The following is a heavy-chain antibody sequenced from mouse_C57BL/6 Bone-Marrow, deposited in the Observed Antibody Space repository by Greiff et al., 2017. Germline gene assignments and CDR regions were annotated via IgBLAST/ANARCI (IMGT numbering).Heavy chain of an antibody. CDR3: ERGEYYYGSSHEFAY. J-gene: IGHJ3*01. Sequence: VQLQQSGAELAKPGASVKLSCKASGYTFTNYWMHWVKQRPGQGLEWIGYINPSNGYTKYNQKFKDKATLTADKSSSPAYMQLSSLTYEDSAVXSCERGEYYYGSSHEFAYWGGEGLVTVAA. CDR1: GYTFTNYW. D-gene: IGHD1-1*01. CDR2: INPSNGYT. V-gene: IGHV1-7*01.